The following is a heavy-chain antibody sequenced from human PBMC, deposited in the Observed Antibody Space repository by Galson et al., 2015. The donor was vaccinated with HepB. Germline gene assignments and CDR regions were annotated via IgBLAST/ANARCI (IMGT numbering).Heavy chain of an antibody. J-gene: IGHJ4*02. V-gene: IGHV3-48*03. CDR2: IGSSGSTI. Sequence: SLRLSCAASGFTFSSYEMNWVRQAPGKGLEWVSYIGSSGSTIYYADSVKGRFTISRDNAKNSLYLQMNSLRAEDTAVYYCARDLPAGYFDYWGQGTLVTVSS. CDR1: GFTFSSYE. D-gene: IGHD6-19*01. CDR3: ARDLPAGYFDY.